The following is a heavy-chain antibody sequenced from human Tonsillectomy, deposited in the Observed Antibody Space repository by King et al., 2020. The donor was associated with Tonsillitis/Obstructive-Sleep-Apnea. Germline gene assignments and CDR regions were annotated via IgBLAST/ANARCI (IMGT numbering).Heavy chain of an antibody. Sequence: VQLVESGGGLVQPGRSLRLSCTDSGFTFGEYTMSWVRQAPGKGLEWVAFIRSNVYGGTTEYAASLEGRFTISRDDSKSIAYLQMNSLKIEATAVYYCGAGRKKDYYYSGMDVWGQGTTVTVSS. V-gene: IGHV3-49*04. J-gene: IGHJ6*02. CDR3: GAGRKKDYYYSGMDV. D-gene: IGHD1-26*01. CDR1: GFTFGEYT. CDR2: IRSNVYGGTT.